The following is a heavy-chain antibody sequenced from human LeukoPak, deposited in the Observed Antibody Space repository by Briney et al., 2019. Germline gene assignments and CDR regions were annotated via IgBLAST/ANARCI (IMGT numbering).Heavy chain of an antibody. CDR1: DDSITMYY. CDR2: VDHTGST. Sequence: SETLSLTCTVSDDSITMYYWTWIRQPPGKGLECIGYVDHTGSTKFNPSLNGRVSISSDTSKNFFSLRLRSVTAADTAVYFCARGRVSSSTWYSTYYYFFYMDFWGKGTTVTVSS. CDR3: ARGRVSSSTWYSTYYYFFYMDF. D-gene: IGHD4-11*01. J-gene: IGHJ6*03. V-gene: IGHV4-59*01.